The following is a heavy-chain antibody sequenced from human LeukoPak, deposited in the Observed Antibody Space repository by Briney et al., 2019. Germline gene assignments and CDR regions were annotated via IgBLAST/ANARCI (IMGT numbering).Heavy chain of an antibody. J-gene: IGHJ3*02. CDR1: GFTFSRYW. V-gene: IGHV3-74*03. D-gene: IGHD2-15*01. Sequence: GGSLRLSCAASGFTFSRYWMHWVRQTPGKGLMWVSRISPDGSTTLYADSVKGRFTISRDNSKNTLYLQVNSLRVEDTAVYYCARGGVPGGFDIWGQGTTVTV. CDR3: ARGGVPGGFDI. CDR2: ISPDGSTT.